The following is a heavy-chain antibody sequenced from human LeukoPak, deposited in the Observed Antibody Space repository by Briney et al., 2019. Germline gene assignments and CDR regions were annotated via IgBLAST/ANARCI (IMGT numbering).Heavy chain of an antibody. Sequence: PSETLSLTCTGYGGSISSYYWSWVRQPPGKGLEWIGYIYYSGSTNYNPSLRSRVTISLDTSKNQFSLKLSSVTAADPAVYYCARGYYDFWSGYYNDYWGQGTLVTVSS. CDR1: GGSISSYY. CDR3: ARGYYDFWSGYYNDY. V-gene: IGHV4-59*01. D-gene: IGHD3-3*01. CDR2: IYYSGST. J-gene: IGHJ4*02.